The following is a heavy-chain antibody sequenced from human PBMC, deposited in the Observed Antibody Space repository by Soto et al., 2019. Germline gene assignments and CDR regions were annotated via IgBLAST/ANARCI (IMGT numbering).Heavy chain of an antibody. CDR2: LVVGSGNT. Sequence: QVQLVQSGPEVKKPGTSVKVSCETSGFTFTNSAVQWVRQARGQRLEWIGWLVVGSGNTNYAQKFQDRVTITRDMSRSTAYMELSGLRSEDTAVYYCATDPGGISGGWGQGTLVTVSS. CDR1: GFTFTNSA. D-gene: IGHD6-13*01. J-gene: IGHJ4*02. CDR3: ATDPGGISGG. V-gene: IGHV1-58*01.